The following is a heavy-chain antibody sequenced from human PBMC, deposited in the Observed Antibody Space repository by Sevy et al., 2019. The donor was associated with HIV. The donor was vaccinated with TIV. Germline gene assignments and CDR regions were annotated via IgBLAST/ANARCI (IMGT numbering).Heavy chain of an antibody. CDR3: TRVGGFYDKGFDS. CDR2: IHQSGST. CDR1: GASFSDYY. J-gene: IGHJ4*02. V-gene: IGHV4-34*01. D-gene: IGHD3-22*01. Sequence: SETLSLTCSVFGASFSDYYWSWIRQPPGKGLEWIGEIHQSGSTNYNPSLRSRVIISVDRSKNQFSLNLRSVTAADTAVYFCTRVGGFYDKGFDSSGQGTLVTVSS.